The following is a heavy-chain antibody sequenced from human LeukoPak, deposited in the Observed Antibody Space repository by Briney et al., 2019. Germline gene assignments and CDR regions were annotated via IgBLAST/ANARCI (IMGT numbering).Heavy chain of an antibody. CDR1: AFTFSSYW. J-gene: IGHJ4*02. CDR3: ARDPFGDYDRRPADY. V-gene: IGHV3-74*01. D-gene: IGHD3-22*01. Sequence: GGSLRLSCAASAFTFSSYWMHWVRQGPGKGLVWVSRINSDGSSTNYADSVKGRFTISRDNAKNTLYLQMNSLRAEDTAVYYCARDPFGDYDRRPADYWGQGTLVTVSS. CDR2: INSDGSST.